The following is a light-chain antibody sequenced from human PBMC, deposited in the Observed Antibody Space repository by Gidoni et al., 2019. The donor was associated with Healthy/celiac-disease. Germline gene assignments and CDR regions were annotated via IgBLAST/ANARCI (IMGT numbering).Light chain of an antibody. CDR1: QSVLYSSNNKNY. V-gene: IGKV4-1*01. J-gene: IGKJ2*01. CDR3: QQYYSTPYT. CDR2: WAS. Sequence: DIVMTQSQDSLAVSLVERATINCKSSQSVLYSSNNKNYLAWYQQKPGQPPKLLIYWASTRESGVPDRFSGSGSGTDFTLTISSLQAEDVAVYYCQQYYSTPYTFGQGTKLEIK.